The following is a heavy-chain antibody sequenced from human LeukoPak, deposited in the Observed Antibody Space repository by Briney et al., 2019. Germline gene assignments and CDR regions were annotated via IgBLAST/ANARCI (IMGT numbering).Heavy chain of an antibody. J-gene: IGHJ6*04. V-gene: IGHV3-48*03. CDR2: ISSSGSTI. Sequence: GGSLRLSCAASGFTFSSYEMNWVRQAPGKGLEWVSYISSSGSTIYYADSVKGRVTISRDNAKNSLYLQMNSLRAEDTAVYYCAELGITMIGGVWGKGTTVTISS. CDR1: GFTFSSYE. D-gene: IGHD3-10*02. CDR3: AELGITMIGGV.